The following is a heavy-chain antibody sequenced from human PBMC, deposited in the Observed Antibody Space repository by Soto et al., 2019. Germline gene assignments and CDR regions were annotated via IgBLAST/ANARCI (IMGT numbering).Heavy chain of an antibody. J-gene: IGHJ5*02. Sequence: GESLKISCKGSGYSFTSYWISWVRQMPGKGLEWMGRIDPSDSYTNYSPSFQGHVTISADKSISTAYLQWSSLKASDTAMYYCAKFSGIAVVPAPTPAENWFDPWGQGTLVTVYS. CDR3: AKFSGIAVVPAPTPAENWFDP. CDR1: GYSFTSYW. D-gene: IGHD2-2*01. CDR2: IDPSDSYT. V-gene: IGHV5-10-1*01.